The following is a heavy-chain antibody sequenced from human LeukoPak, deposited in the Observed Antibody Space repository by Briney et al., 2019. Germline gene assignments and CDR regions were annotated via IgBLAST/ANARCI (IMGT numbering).Heavy chain of an antibody. CDR2: ISHDGSNK. D-gene: IGHD5-24*01. J-gene: IGHJ5*02. V-gene: IGHV3-30*03. Sequence: GGSLRLSCVVSGFTFSSYGMHWVRQAPGKGLEGVAVISHDGSNKYHADSVKGRFTISRDNAKNSLYLHMNSLRAEDTAVYYCARDGEMATITSWFDPLGPGNPGHRLL. CDR3: ARDGEMATITSWFDP. CDR1: GFTFSSYG.